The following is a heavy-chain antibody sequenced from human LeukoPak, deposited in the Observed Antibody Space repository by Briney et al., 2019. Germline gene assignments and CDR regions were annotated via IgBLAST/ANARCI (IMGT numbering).Heavy chain of an antibody. V-gene: IGHV1-2*02. CDR2: INPNSGGT. CDR3: ARETDSSGWYYFDY. D-gene: IGHD6-19*01. CDR1: GYTFTGYY. Sequence: ASVKVSCKASGYTFTGYYVHWVRQAPGQGLEWMGWINPNSGGTNYAQKFQGRVTMTRDTSISTAYMELSRLRSDDTAVYYCARETDSSGWYYFDYWGQGTLVTVSS. J-gene: IGHJ4*02.